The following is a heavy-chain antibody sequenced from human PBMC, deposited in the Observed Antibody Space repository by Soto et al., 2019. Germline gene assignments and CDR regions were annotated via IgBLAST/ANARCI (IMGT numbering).Heavy chain of an antibody. D-gene: IGHD5-12*01. Sequence: EVQLLESGGGLVQPGGSLRLSCAASGFTFSSYAMSWVRQAPGKGLEWVSAISGSGGSTYYADSVKGRFTISRDNSKNTLDLQMNSLRAEDTDLYYCAKDIVATGPTYYYFYCGMDVWGQGTTVTVSS. J-gene: IGHJ6*02. CDR2: ISGSGGST. CDR3: AKDIVATGPTYYYFYCGMDV. CDR1: GFTFSSYA. V-gene: IGHV3-23*01.